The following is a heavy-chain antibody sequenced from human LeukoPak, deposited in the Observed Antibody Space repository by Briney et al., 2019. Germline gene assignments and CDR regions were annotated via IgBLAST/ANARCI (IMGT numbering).Heavy chain of an antibody. CDR1: GFTFSTYA. D-gene: IGHD6-13*01. CDR3: AKAHCSSWYYTLDY. CDR2: ISGSGGST. Sequence: QAGGSLRLSCAASGFTFSTYAMSWVRQAPGKGLEWVSAISGSGGSTYYADSVKGRFTISRDNSKNTLYLQMNSLRAEDTAVYYCAKAHCSSWYYTLDYWGQGTLVTVSS. V-gene: IGHV3-23*01. J-gene: IGHJ4*02.